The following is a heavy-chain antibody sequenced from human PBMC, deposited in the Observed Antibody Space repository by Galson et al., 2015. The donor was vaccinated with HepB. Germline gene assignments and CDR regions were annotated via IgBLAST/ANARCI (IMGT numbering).Heavy chain of an antibody. CDR2: VYYSGSA. D-gene: IGHD3-3*01. V-gene: IGHV4-39*01. CDR1: GGSISSRGYF. Sequence: ETLSLTCSVSGGSISSRGYFWGWIRQPPGKGLEWVVTVYYSGSAYYNPSLKSRVSISVDTSKNQFSLRLNSVTAADTAVYYCARLGGLHYDSWSGYPPDWFDPWGQGTLVTVSS. CDR3: ARLGGLHYDSWSGYPPDWFDP. J-gene: IGHJ5*02.